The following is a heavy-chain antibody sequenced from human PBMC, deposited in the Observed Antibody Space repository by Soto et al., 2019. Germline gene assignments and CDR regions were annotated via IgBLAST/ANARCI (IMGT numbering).Heavy chain of an antibody. J-gene: IGHJ6*02. CDR1: GYTFRSYD. CDR2: IGSAGDS. Sequence: GGSLRLSCAASGYTFRSYDMHWVRQVTGRGLEWVSVIGSAGDSNYAPSVKGRFTISRENAKNSLYLQMNSLRAGDTSVYYCARGSKGTYGMDVWGQGTTVTVSS. CDR3: ARGSKGTYGMDV. V-gene: IGHV3-13*01. D-gene: IGHD3-10*01.